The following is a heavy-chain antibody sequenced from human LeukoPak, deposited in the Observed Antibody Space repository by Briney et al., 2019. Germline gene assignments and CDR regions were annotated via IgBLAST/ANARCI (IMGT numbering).Heavy chain of an antibody. D-gene: IGHD6-19*01. CDR1: GFTFSSYS. J-gene: IGHJ4*02. V-gene: IGHV3-21*01. CDR2: ISSSSSYI. CDR3: ARDYRGSGWLSANY. Sequence: GGSLRLSCAASGFTFSSYSMNWVRQAPGKGLEWVSSISSSSSYIYYADSVKGRFAISRDNAKNSLYLQMNSLRAEDTAVYYCARDYRGSGWLSANYWGQGTLVTVSS.